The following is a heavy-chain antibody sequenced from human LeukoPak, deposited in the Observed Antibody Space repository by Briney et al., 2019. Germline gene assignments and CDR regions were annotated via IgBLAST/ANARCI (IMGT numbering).Heavy chain of an antibody. D-gene: IGHD3-16*02. CDR2: FYTSGST. V-gene: IGHV4-4*07. CDR1: GGSTRNYY. CDR3: AGQDWGSYRSNYFDY. Sequence: SETLSLTCTVSGGSTRNYYWSWIRQPAGKGLEWIGHFYTSGSTNYNPSLKSRVTMSVDTSKNQFSLKLSSVTAADTAVYYCAGQDWGSYRSNYFDYWGQGTLVTVSS. J-gene: IGHJ4*02.